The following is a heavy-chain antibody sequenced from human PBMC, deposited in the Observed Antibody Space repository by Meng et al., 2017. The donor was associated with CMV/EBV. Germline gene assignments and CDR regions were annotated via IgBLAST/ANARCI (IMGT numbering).Heavy chain of an antibody. Sequence: SETLSLTCTVSGGSISSGGYYWSWIRQHPVKGLEWIGYIYYSGSTYYNPSLKSRVTISVDTSKNQFSLKLSSVTAADTAVYYCARRPRDGGVDYWGQGTLVTVSS. CDR1: GGSISSGGYY. D-gene: IGHD2-15*01. CDR3: ARRPRDGGVDY. V-gene: IGHV4-31*03. CDR2: IYYSGST. J-gene: IGHJ4*02.